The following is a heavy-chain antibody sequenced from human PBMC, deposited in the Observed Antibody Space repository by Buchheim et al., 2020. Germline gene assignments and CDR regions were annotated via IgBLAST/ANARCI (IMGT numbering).Heavy chain of an antibody. D-gene: IGHD6-19*01. Sequence: QVRLVESGGGVVQPGESLRLSCAASGFAFNTHAMHWVRQAPGKGLEWVAFIWYDGSEKHYIDSVKGRFSISRDNSKNTLYLEMNSLRGEDTAVYYCARDPPNSGWALDYWGQGTL. J-gene: IGHJ4*02. CDR2: IWYDGSEK. CDR1: GFAFNTHA. V-gene: IGHV3-33*01. CDR3: ARDPPNSGWALDY.